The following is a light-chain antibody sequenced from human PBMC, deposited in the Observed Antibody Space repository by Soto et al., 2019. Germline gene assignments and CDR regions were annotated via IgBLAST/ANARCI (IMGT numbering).Light chain of an antibody. V-gene: IGKV1-39*01. CDR3: QQAYSTPWT. CDR1: QGISSY. J-gene: IGKJ1*01. Sequence: IQLTQSPSTLSASVGDIVTITCRASQGISSYLGWYQQKPGRAPKRLIYAASNLQSGVPSRFSGSGSGTDFTLTINSLQPEDFATYYCQQAYSTPWTFGQGTKVDIK. CDR2: AAS.